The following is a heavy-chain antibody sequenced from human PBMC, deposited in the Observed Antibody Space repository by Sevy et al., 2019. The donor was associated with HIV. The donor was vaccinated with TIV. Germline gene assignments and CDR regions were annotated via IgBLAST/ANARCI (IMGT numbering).Heavy chain of an antibody. CDR3: TREDGYNNGYNWFDP. D-gene: IGHD4-4*01. V-gene: IGHV3-21*01. CDR1: GFIFNVYN. Sequence: GGSLRLSCEASGFIFNVYNMNWVRQAPGKGLEWVSSISTVSTYIDYADSVKGRFTISRDNAKNLLFLQMNNLRAEDTAVYYCTREDGYNNGYNWFDPWGQGTLVTVSS. CDR2: ISTVSTYI. J-gene: IGHJ5*02.